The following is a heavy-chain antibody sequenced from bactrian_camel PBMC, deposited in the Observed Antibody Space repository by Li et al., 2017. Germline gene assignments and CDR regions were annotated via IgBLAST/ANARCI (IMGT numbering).Heavy chain of an antibody. D-gene: IGHD6*01. V-gene: IGHV3S53*01. CDR3: AATPYSAGICEAKDREKYTY. Sequence: HVQLVESGGGSVQAEGSLKLSCVASGITYRGPCMGWFRQAAGKEREGVATIASDGSTVYADSVRGRFTISKDNAKNTVYLQMDSLKSEDTAIYYCAATPYSAGICEAKDREKYTYWGQGTQVTVS. CDR1: GITYRGPC. J-gene: IGHJ4*01. CDR2: IASDGST.